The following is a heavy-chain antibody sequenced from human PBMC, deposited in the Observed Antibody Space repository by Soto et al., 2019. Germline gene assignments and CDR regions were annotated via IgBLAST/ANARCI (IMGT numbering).Heavy chain of an antibody. V-gene: IGHV1-8*01. J-gene: IGHJ5*02. CDR1: GYTFTSYD. Sequence: ASVKVSCKASGYTFTSYDINWVRQATGQGLEWMGWMNPNSGNTGYAQKFQGRVTMTRNTSISTAYMELSSLRSEDTAVYYCFTKLEARTVWFDPWGQGTLVTVSS. CDR2: MNPNSGNT. CDR3: FTKLEARTVWFDP. D-gene: IGHD1-1*01.